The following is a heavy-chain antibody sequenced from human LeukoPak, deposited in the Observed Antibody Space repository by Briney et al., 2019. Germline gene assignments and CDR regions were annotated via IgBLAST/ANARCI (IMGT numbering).Heavy chain of an antibody. CDR2: INPNSGGT. J-gene: IGHJ2*01. CDR3: ARTFPVLRYFDWLNQERYFDL. Sequence: ASVKVSCKASVYTFTGYYMHWVRQAPGQGLEWRGWINPNSGGTNYAQKFQGRVTMTRDTSISTAYMELSRLRSDDTAVYYCARTFPVLRYFDWLNQERYFDLWGRGTLVTVSS. D-gene: IGHD3-9*01. V-gene: IGHV1-2*02. CDR1: VYTFTGYY.